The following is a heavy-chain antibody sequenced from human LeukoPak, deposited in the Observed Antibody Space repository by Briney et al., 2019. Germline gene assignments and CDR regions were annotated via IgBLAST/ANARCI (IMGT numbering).Heavy chain of an antibody. Sequence: SETLSLTCAISGVSFNDYYWSWVRQTPGKGLEWIGEINHSGYTNDSPSLKSRVTLSIDTSRKQFSLNLRSVTVADSGIYYCTRMTTGHDYWGQGTLVTVSS. D-gene: IGHD4-17*01. CDR1: GVSFNDYY. CDR3: TRMTTGHDY. J-gene: IGHJ4*02. CDR2: INHSGYT. V-gene: IGHV4-34*01.